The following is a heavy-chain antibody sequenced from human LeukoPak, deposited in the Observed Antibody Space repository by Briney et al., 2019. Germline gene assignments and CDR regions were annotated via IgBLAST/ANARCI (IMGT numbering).Heavy chain of an antibody. Sequence: PGGSLRLSCAASGFTVSSNYMSWVRQAPGKGLEWVSVIYSGGSTYYADSVKGRFTISRDNSKNTLYLQMNSLRAEDTAVYYCARDFTYIAAAGALLDYWGQGTLVTVSS. D-gene: IGHD6-13*01. J-gene: IGHJ4*02. CDR3: ARDFTYIAAAGALLDY. CDR2: IYSGGST. CDR1: GFTVSSNY. V-gene: IGHV3-66*01.